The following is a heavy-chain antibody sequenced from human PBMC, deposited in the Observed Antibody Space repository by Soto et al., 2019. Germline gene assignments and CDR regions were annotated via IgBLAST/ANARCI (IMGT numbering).Heavy chain of an antibody. V-gene: IGHV1-18*01. D-gene: IGHD6-13*01. Sequence: QVQLVQSGAEVKKPGASVKVSCKASGYTFTNYGISWVRQAPGQGLEWMGWINAYNGNTKSAQKLQGRVTLTTDTSRSTAYMELRSLRSDDTAVYYCARDAAAGLNDCWGQGTLVTVSS. CDR3: ARDAAAGLNDC. CDR2: INAYNGNT. J-gene: IGHJ4*02. CDR1: GYTFTNYG.